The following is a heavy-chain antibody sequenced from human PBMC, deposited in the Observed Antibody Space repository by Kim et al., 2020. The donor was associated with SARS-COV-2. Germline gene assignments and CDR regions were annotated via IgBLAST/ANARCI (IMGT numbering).Heavy chain of an antibody. Sequence: SETLSLTCAVYGGSFSGYYWSWIRQPPGKGLEWIGEINHSGSTNYNPSLKSRVTISVDTSKNQFSLKLSSVTAADTAVYYCARRRYYGDYVTPEKPDAFDIWGQGTMVTVSS. J-gene: IGHJ3*02. CDR1: GGSFSGYY. CDR3: ARRRYYGDYVTPEKPDAFDI. D-gene: IGHD4-17*01. V-gene: IGHV4-34*01. CDR2: INHSGST.